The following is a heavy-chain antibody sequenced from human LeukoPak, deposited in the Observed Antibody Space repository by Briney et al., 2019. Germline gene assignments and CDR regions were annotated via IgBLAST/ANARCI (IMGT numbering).Heavy chain of an antibody. V-gene: IGHV3-7*01. Sequence: GGSLRLSCAASGFTFSIYWMNWVRQPPGKGLEWVANIKPDGSEKHYVDSVKGRFTISRDNAKNSLFLQMDSLRAEDTAVYYCASLMGTDYWGQGTQVTVSS. CDR3: ASLMGTDY. CDR1: GFTFSIYW. CDR2: IKPDGSEK. J-gene: IGHJ4*02. D-gene: IGHD7-27*01.